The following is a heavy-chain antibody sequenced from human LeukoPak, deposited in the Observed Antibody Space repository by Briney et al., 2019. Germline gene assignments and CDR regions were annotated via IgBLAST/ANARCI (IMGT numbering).Heavy chain of an antibody. J-gene: IGHJ4*02. D-gene: IGHD4-11*01. CDR3: AKAPAYSNSLGY. Sequence: PGGSLRLSCVASGFTFSTYAMSWVRQAPGKGLEWVSGISGRGGSTYYADSMKGRFTISRDNSKNTLYLQMNSLRAEDTAVYYCAKAPAYSNSLGYWGQGTLVTVSS. CDR1: GFTFSTYA. V-gene: IGHV3-23*01. CDR2: ISGRGGST.